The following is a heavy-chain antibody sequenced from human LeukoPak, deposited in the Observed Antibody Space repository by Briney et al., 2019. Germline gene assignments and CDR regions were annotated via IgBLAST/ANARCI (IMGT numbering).Heavy chain of an antibody. V-gene: IGHV4-34*01. Sequence: SETLSLTCAVYGGSFSGYYWSWIRQPPGKGLEWIGEINHSGSTNYNPSLKSGLTISVDTSKNHFSLKLSSVTAADTAVYYCARAAEPSGAFDIWGQGTMVTVSS. CDR2: INHSGST. CDR1: GGSFSGYY. J-gene: IGHJ3*02. D-gene: IGHD6-25*01. CDR3: ARAAEPSGAFDI.